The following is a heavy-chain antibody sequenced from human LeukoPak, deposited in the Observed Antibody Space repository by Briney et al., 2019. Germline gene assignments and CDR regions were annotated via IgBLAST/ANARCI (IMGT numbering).Heavy chain of an antibody. V-gene: IGHV4-4*02. CDR1: GGSISSSNW. Sequence: SGTLSLTCAVSGGSISSSNWWSWVRQPPGKGLEWIGEIYHSGSTNYNPSLKSRVTISVDKSKSQFSLKLSSVTAADTAVYFCARHHYYGSGTFDYWGQGTLVTVSS. D-gene: IGHD3-10*01. CDR2: IYHSGST. J-gene: IGHJ4*02. CDR3: ARHHYYGSGTFDY.